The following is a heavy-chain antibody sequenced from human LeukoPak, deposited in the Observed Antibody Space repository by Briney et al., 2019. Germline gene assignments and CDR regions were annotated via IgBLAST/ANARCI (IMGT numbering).Heavy chain of an antibody. D-gene: IGHD3-10*01. V-gene: IGHV4-38-2*02. CDR2: IFHNGNT. J-gene: IGHJ4*02. CDR3: ARGVDYYGV. CDR1: GYSISSDYY. Sequence: SETLSLTCTVSGYSISSDYYWGWIRQPPGKGLEWIGNIFHNGNTYYNPSLKSRVTMSIDTSKKQFSLKLSSVTAADTAVYYCARGVDYYGVWGQGTLVTVSS.